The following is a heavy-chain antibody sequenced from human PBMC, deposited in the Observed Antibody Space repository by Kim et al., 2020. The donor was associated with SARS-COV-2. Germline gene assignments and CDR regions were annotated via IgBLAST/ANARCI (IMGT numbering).Heavy chain of an antibody. J-gene: IGHJ2*01. CDR2: ISAYNGNT. CDR1: GYTFTSYG. CDR3: AREGNWGPDSSGRGWYFDL. V-gene: IGHV1-18*01. Sequence: ASVKVSCKASGYTFTSYGISWVRQAPGQGLEWMGWISAYNGNTNYAQKLQGRVTMTTDTSTSTAYMELRSLRSDDTAVYYCAREGNWGPDSSGRGWYFDLWGRGTLVTVSS. D-gene: IGHD3-22*01.